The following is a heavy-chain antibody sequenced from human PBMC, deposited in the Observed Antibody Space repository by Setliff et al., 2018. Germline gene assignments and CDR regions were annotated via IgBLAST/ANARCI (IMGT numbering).Heavy chain of an antibody. Sequence: LRLSCAASGFTFTNCAMVWVRQAPGKGLEWVAGISETGGNTYYIDAVRGRFTISRDNSRNTLYLQMNSLRAEDTAVYYCANWPGTPTMTTFFGPLDYWGQGTLVTVS. CDR2: ISETGGNT. J-gene: IGHJ4*02. V-gene: IGHV3-23*01. CDR1: GFTFTNCA. D-gene: IGHD4-17*01. CDR3: ANWPGTPTMTTFFGPLDY.